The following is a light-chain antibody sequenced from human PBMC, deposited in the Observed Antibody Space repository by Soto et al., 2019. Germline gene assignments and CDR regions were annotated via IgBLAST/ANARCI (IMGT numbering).Light chain of an antibody. CDR1: QSISSY. J-gene: IGKJ3*01. CDR3: QQSYSTRV. CDR2: AAS. Sequence: DIQMTQSPSSLSASVGDRVTITCLASQSISSYLNWYQQKPGKAPKLLIYAASSLQSGVPSRFSGSGSGTDFTLTISSLQPEDFATYYCQQSYSTRVFGPGTKVDIK. V-gene: IGKV1-39*01.